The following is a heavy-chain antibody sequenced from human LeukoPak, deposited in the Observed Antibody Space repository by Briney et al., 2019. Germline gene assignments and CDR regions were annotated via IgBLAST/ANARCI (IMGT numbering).Heavy chain of an antibody. V-gene: IGHV1-18*01. D-gene: IGHD6-19*01. CDR3: ARVASGWYLGDDYYYYGMDV. CDR1: GYIFTSYD. CDR2: ISAYNGNT. J-gene: IGHJ6*01. Sequence: ASVKVSCKASGYIFTSYDISWVRQAPGQGLEWMGWISAYNGNTNYAQKLQDRVTMTTDTSTSTAYMELRRLRSDDTAVYYCARVASGWYLGDDYYYYGMDVWGQGTTVTVSS.